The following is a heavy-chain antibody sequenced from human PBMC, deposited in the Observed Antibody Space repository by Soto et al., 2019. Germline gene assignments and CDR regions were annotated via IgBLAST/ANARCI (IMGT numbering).Heavy chain of an antibody. CDR2: VNPSGGHT. Sequence: QVQLMQSGAEVKKPGASVKVSCKASGDTFTDYYIHWVRQAPGQGLEWMGTVNPSGGHTTYAQHFLGRVTMTRNTSTSTLYMELTRLTSDDTAVDYCARGGHVVVVTAALDYWGQGTLVTVSS. D-gene: IGHD2-21*02. J-gene: IGHJ4*02. V-gene: IGHV1-46*01. CDR3: ARGGHVVVVTAALDY. CDR1: GDTFTDYY.